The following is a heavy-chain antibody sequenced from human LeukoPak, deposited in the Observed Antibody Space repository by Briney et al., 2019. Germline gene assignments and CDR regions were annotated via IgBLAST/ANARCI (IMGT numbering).Heavy chain of an antibody. CDR3: ARSALPVGIAVQDAFDI. CDR2: IDWDDDK. Sequence: SGPTLVNPTQTLTLTCTFSGFSLSTSGMCVSWIRQPPGKALEWLARIDWDDDKYYSTSLKTRLTISKDTSKNQVVLTMTNMDPVDTATYYCARSALPVGIAVQDAFDIWGQGTMVNVSS. V-gene: IGHV2-70*11. J-gene: IGHJ3*02. D-gene: IGHD6-19*01. CDR1: GFSLSTSGMC.